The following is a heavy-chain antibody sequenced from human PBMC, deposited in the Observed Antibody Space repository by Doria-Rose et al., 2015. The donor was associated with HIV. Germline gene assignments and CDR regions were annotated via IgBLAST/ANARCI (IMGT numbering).Heavy chain of an antibody. CDR3: ARVLSGTYDY. Sequence: QVQLQESGPGLVKPSETLSLTCSVSGGSISHYHWSWIRQPPGKGLEYIGDIFYTRSTNYSPSLKSRVSISIDTSKNKFSLRLSSVTAADTAVYYCARVLSGTYDYWGQGTLVTVSS. V-gene: IGHV4-59*01. CDR2: IFYTRST. D-gene: IGHD1-26*01. CDR1: GGSISHYH. J-gene: IGHJ4*02.